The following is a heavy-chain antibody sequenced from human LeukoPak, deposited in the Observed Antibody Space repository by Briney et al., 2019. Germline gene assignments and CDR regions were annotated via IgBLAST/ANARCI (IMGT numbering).Heavy chain of an antibody. V-gene: IGHV4-39*01. CDR2: IYYSGRT. CDR1: GGSISTSSYY. CDR3: ASLGKLGYYFDY. Sequence: SETLSLTCTVSGGSISTSSYYWGWIRQPPGKGLEWIGGIYYSGRTYYNPSLESRVTISVDTSKSQFSLKLSSVTAADTSIYYCASLGKLGYYFDYWGQGTLVTVSS. D-gene: IGHD3-16*01. J-gene: IGHJ4*02.